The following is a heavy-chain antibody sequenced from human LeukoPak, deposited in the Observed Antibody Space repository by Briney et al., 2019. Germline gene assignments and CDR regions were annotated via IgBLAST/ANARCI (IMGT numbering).Heavy chain of an antibody. J-gene: IGHJ5*02. D-gene: IGHD5-18*01. Sequence: GRFTISRDNPKNTLYLQMNSLRAEDTAVYYCARDREDTAMVTWFDPWGQGTLVTVSS. CDR3: ARDREDTAMVTWFDP. V-gene: IGHV3-23*01.